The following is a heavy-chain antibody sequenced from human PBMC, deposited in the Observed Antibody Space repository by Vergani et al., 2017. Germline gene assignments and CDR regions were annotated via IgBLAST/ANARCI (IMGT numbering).Heavy chain of an antibody. CDR3: ARAKTHYDFWSGYYYFDY. CDR1: GGSISSSSYY. Sequence: QVQLQESGPGLVKPSETLSLTCTVSGGSISSSSYYWGWIRQPPGKGLEWIGSIYYSGSTYYNPSLKSRVTISVDTSKNQFSLKLSSVTAADTAVYYCARAKTHYDFWSGYYYFDYWGQGTLVTVSS. V-gene: IGHV4-39*07. CDR2: IYYSGST. D-gene: IGHD3-3*01. J-gene: IGHJ4*02.